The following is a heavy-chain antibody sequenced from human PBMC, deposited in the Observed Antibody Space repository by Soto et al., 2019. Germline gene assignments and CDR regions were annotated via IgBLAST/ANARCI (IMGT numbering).Heavy chain of an antibody. CDR3: ARGQRFSDWFDP. D-gene: IGHD3-3*01. Sequence: PSETLSLTCSVSGGSISGYYWTWIRQPAVKGLEWIGRIYSSGTTKYNPSLKSRVTMSLDTSKNQFSPSLSSVTATDTSVYYCARGQRFSDWFDPWGPGTLVTSPQ. J-gene: IGHJ5*02. V-gene: IGHV4-4*07. CDR2: IYSSGTT. CDR1: GGSISGYY.